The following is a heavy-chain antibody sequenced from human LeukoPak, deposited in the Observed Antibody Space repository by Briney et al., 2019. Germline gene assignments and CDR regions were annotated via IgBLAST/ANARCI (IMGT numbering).Heavy chain of an antibody. Sequence: SQTLSLTCTVSGGSISSGCYYWSWIRQQPGKGLEWIGYIYYSGSTYYNPSLKSPFTISVDTSKNQFSLKLSSVTAADTAVYYCARWRLYYYDSSGYYPEWFAPCGQASLVTVYS. J-gene: IGHJ5*02. CDR2: IYYSGST. D-gene: IGHD3-22*01. V-gene: IGHV4-31*01. CDR3: ARWRLYYYDSSGYYPEWFAP. CDR1: GGSISSGCYY.